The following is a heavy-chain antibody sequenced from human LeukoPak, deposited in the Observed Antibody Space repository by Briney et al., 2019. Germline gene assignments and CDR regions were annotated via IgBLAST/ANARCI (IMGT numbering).Heavy chain of an antibody. CDR3: AFGLLGYCSGGSCYEDYDY. Sequence: SETLSLTCAVYGGSFSGYYWSWIRQPPGKGLEWIGEINHSGSTNYNPSLKSRVTISVDTSKNQFSLKLSSVTAADTAVYYCAFGLLGYCSGGSCYEDYDYWGQGTLVTVSS. CDR1: GGSFSGYY. D-gene: IGHD2-15*01. V-gene: IGHV4-34*01. J-gene: IGHJ4*02. CDR2: INHSGST.